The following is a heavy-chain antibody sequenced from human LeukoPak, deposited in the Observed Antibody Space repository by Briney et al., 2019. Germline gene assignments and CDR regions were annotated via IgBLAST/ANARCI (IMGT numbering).Heavy chain of an antibody. J-gene: IGHJ4*02. CDR1: GFTFSNHY. CDR2: INEDGSNK. V-gene: IGHV3-7*01. CDR3: TRVIVAVPGYFDYFDF. D-gene: IGHD6-19*01. Sequence: GGSLRLSCAASGFTFSNHYMRWIRQAPGKGLEWVANINEDGSNKWHLGSVKGRFTVSRDNARNALYLQMNSLRVEDTAVYYCTRVIVAVPGYFDYFDFWGQGALVTVSS.